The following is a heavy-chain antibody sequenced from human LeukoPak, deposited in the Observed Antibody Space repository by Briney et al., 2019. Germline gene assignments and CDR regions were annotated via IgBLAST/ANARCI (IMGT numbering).Heavy chain of an antibody. CDR2: IYCGST. CDR1: GDSVSSSNYY. J-gene: IGHJ5*02. CDR3: ARLNKPGWFDP. D-gene: IGHD1-14*01. V-gene: IGHV4-39*01. Sequence: SETLSLTCTVSGDSVSSSNYYWAWIRQPPGKGLEWIGNIYCGSTYYNPSLKSRLTISVDTSKNQFSLKLTSVTAADTAVYYCARLNKPGWFDPWGQGTLVTVSS.